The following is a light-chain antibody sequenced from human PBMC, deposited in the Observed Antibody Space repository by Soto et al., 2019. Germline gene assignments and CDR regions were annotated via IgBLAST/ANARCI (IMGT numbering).Light chain of an antibody. CDR3: MQALETPWT. CDR2: LGS. CDR1: QSLLHSNGYNY. J-gene: IGKJ1*01. V-gene: IGKV2-28*01. Sequence: DIVMTQSPLSLPVTPGEPASISCRSSQSLLHSNGYNYLDWYLQKPGQSPQLLIYLGSNRASGVPARFIGSGSGTDFTLKISRVEAEDVGVYYCMQALETPWTFGQGTKVEIK.